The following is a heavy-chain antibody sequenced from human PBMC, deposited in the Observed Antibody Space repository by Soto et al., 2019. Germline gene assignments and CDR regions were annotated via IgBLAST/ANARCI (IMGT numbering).Heavy chain of an antibody. J-gene: IGHJ4*02. CDR1: GYTFTRYG. CDR2: ISAYNGNT. D-gene: IGHD5-12*01. Sequence: ASVKVSCKASGYTFTRYGISWVRQAPGQGLEWMGWISAYNGNTNYAQKLQGRVTMTTDTSTSTAYMELRSLRSDDTAVYYCARDGEVEMATMGSDWGQGTLVTVSS. CDR3: ARDGEVEMATMGSD. V-gene: IGHV1-18*01.